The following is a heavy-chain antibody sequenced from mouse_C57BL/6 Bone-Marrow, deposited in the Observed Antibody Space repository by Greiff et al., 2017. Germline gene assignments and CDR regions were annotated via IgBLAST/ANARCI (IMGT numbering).Heavy chain of an antibody. J-gene: IGHJ4*01. D-gene: IGHD2-5*01. CDR2: IYPRSGNT. Sequence: QVQLKESGAELARPGASVKLSCKASGYTFTSYGISWVKQSTGQGLEWIGEIYPRSGNTYYNEKFKGKATLTADKSSSTAYMELRSLTSEDSAVYFCARSNPYAIDYWGQGTSVTVSS. CDR1: GYTFTSYG. V-gene: IGHV1-81*01. CDR3: ARSNPYAIDY.